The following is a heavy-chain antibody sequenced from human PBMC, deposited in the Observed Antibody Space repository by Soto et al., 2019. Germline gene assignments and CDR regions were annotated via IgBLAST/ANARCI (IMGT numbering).Heavy chain of an antibody. D-gene: IGHD1-7*01. CDR1: GYAFTTYA. Sequence: QVQLVESGAEVKKPGASVKVSCKASGYAFTTYAIHLVRQAPGQSLEWMGWINAASGNARYTENFQDRVTMTRHKPATTAYIERNSLRFEDTAVYYCARVGQISGTELYAFDIWGHGTMVTVSS. J-gene: IGHJ3*02. CDR2: INAASGNA. V-gene: IGHV1-3*01. CDR3: ARVGQISGTELYAFDI.